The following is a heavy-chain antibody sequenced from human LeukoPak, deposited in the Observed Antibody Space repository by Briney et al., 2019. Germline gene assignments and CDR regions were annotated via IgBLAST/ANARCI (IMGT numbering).Heavy chain of an antibody. J-gene: IGHJ4*02. CDR3: ARQEGSTDYFDY. CDR2: IHFSGNS. CDR1: GGSISMSTYY. V-gene: IGHV4-39*01. Sequence: SETLSLTCTVSGGSISMSTYYWGWIRQPPGKGLECIGSIHFSGNSYYNPSPSLKSRVIISVDTSKNQFSLKLSSVTAADTAVYYCARQEGSTDYFDYWGQGTLVTVSS. D-gene: IGHD1-26*01.